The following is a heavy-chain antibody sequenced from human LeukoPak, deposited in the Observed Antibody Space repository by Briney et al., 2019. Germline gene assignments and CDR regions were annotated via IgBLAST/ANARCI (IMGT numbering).Heavy chain of an antibody. Sequence: GASVKVSCKASGYTFTSYGISWVRQAPGQGLEWMGWISAYNGNTNYAQKLQGRVTMTTDTSTSTAYMELRSLRSDDTDVYYCARVGNEACSSTSCYYYYGMDVWGQGTTVTVSS. CDR1: GYTFTSYG. V-gene: IGHV1-18*01. CDR3: ARVGNEACSSTSCYYYYGMDV. D-gene: IGHD2-2*01. J-gene: IGHJ6*02. CDR2: ISAYNGNT.